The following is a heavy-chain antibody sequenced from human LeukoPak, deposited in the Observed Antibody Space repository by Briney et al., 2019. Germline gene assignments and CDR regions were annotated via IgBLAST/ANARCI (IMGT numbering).Heavy chain of an antibody. J-gene: IGHJ5*02. D-gene: IGHD6-19*01. CDR1: GGSISSYY. CDR3: ARGYSSGWYSPLLDWFDP. Sequence: SETLSLTCTVSGGSISSYYWSWIRQPAGKGLEWIGRIYTSGSTNYNPSLKSRVTISVDNSKNQFSLKLSSVTAADTAVYYCARGYSSGWYSPLLDWFDPWGQGTLLTVSS. V-gene: IGHV4-4*07. CDR2: IYTSGST.